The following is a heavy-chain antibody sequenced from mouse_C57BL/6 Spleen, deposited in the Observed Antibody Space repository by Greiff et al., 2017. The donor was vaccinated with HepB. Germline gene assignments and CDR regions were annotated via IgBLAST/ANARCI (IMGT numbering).Heavy chain of an antibody. Sequence: EVQLQQSGPELVKPGASVKISCKASGFTFTDYYMNWVKQSHGKSLEWIGDINPNNGGTSYNQKFKGKATLTVDKSSSTAYMELRSLTSEDSAVYYCARGGGLRRYYAMDYWGQGTSVTVSS. CDR2: INPNNGGT. CDR3: ARGGGLRRYYAMDY. J-gene: IGHJ4*01. V-gene: IGHV1-26*01. D-gene: IGHD2-4*01. CDR1: GFTFTDYY.